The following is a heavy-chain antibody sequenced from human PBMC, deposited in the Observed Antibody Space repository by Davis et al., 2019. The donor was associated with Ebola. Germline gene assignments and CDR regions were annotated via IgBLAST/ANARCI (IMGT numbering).Heavy chain of an antibody. CDR2: ISAYNGNT. Sequence: AASVKVSCKASGYSFNSYGFSWVRQAPGQGFEWMGWISAYNGNTNYAQKLQGRVTMTTDTSTSTAYMELRSLRSDDTAVYYCARDRTSYPLDVWGKGTTVTVSS. J-gene: IGHJ6*04. CDR1: GYSFNSYG. V-gene: IGHV1-18*01. D-gene: IGHD2-2*01. CDR3: ARDRTSYPLDV.